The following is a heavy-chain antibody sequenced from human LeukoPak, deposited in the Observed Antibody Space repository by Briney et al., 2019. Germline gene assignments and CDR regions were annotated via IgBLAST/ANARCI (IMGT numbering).Heavy chain of an antibody. D-gene: IGHD3-3*01. CDR3: STMSAIFGVVIPDY. Sequence: PGGSLRLSCAVSGFVFSDAWMSWVRQAPGKGLEWVGRIKSKTNGGTTDYAAPVKGRFSISRDDSKNTLFLQMYSLRTEDTGVYYCSTMSAIFGVVIPDYWGQGTLVTVSS. V-gene: IGHV3-15*01. CDR1: GFVFSDAW. CDR2: IKSKTNGGTT. J-gene: IGHJ4*02.